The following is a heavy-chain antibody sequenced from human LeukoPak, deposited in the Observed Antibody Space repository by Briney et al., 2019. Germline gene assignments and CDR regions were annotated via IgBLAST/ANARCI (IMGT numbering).Heavy chain of an antibody. Sequence: GGSLRLSCAASGFTFSSYGMHWVRQAPGKGLEWVSAISGSGGSTHYADSVKGRFTISRDNSKNTLYLQMNSLRAEDTAVYYCAKGPRGYGDYVPGWFDPWGQGTLVTVSS. CDR1: GFTFSSYG. V-gene: IGHV3-23*01. J-gene: IGHJ5*02. CDR3: AKGPRGYGDYVPGWFDP. CDR2: ISGSGGST. D-gene: IGHD4-17*01.